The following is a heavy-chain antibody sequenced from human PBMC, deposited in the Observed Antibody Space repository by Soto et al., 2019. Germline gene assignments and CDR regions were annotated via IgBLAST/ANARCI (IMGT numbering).Heavy chain of an antibody. CDR1: GFTFSSYG. V-gene: IGHV3-33*01. CDR3: ARDHSTYYYDSRSYSLAY. D-gene: IGHD3-10*01. J-gene: IGHJ4*02. Sequence: QMQLVESGRGVVQPGRSLRLSCAASGFTFSSYGMHWVRQAPGKGLEWVAVIWYDGSNKYYADSVKGRFTISRDNSKKTLSLQMNSLRAEDTAVYYCARDHSTYYYDSRSYSLAYWGQGTLVTVSS. CDR2: IWYDGSNK.